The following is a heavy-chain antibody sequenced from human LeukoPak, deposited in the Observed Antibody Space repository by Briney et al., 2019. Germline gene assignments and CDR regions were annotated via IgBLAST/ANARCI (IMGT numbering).Heavy chain of an antibody. J-gene: IGHJ4*02. Sequence: GGSLRLSCAASGLPFTSYGMHWVRQAPGKGLEWVAVISYDGSDKSYAASVKGRVTISRDNSKNTLYLQMNSLRAEDTAVYYCAKDLVGSSWSHGFDYWGQGTLVTVSS. V-gene: IGHV3-30*18. CDR3: AKDLVGSSWSHGFDY. CDR1: GLPFTSYG. CDR2: ISYDGSDK. D-gene: IGHD6-13*01.